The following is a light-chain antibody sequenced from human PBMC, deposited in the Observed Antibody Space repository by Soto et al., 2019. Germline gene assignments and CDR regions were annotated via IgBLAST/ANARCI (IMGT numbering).Light chain of an antibody. V-gene: IGLV2-14*01. CDR3: TSYTTSSTHWV. Sequence: QSALTQPASVSGSPGQSIPISCTGTSSDVGGYNYVSWYQQHPGKAPKLMIYEVSNRPAGVSNRFSGYKSGNTASLTISGLQAEDEADYYCTSYTTSSTHWVFGGGTKLPVL. CDR1: SSDVGGYNY. CDR2: EVS. J-gene: IGLJ3*02.